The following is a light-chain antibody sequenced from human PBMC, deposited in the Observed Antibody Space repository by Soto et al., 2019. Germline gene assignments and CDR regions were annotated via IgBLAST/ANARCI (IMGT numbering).Light chain of an antibody. CDR2: GDT. CDR1: NSNIGTGYG. CDR3: SSYTSSSTLYV. J-gene: IGLJ1*01. V-gene: IGLV1-40*01. Sequence: QSVLTQPPSVTGAPGQRVTISCTWNNSNIGTGYGVHWYQQFQGTAPRLLSYGDTNRPSGVPDRFSVSKSGNTASLTISGLQAEDEADYYCSSYTSSSTLYVFGTGTKLTVL.